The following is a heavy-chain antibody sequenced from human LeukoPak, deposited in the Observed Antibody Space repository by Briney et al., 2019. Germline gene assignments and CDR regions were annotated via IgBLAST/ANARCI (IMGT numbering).Heavy chain of an antibody. J-gene: IGHJ4*02. Sequence: SETLSLTCAVYGGSFSGYYWSWIRQPPGQGLEWIGEINHSGSTNYNPSLKSRVTISVDTSKNQFSLKLSSVTAADTAVYYCARGKRGKGLKTYYYDSSGYWPIDYWGQGTLVTVSS. CDR2: INHSGST. CDR3: ARGKRGKGLKTYYYDSSGYWPIDY. V-gene: IGHV4-34*01. D-gene: IGHD3-22*01. CDR1: GGSFSGYY.